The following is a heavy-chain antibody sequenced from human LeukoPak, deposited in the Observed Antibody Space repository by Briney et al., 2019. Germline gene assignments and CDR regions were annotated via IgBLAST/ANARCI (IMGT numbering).Heavy chain of an antibody. D-gene: IGHD3-22*01. J-gene: IGHJ5*01. Sequence: PGGSLRLSCAASGFTFDDCAMHWVRQTPGKGLEWVSLISGDGGSTYYADSVKGRFTISRDNGKNSLYLQMNSLRTEDTALYYCAKADAPYYDTSGWWFDYWGQGTPVTVSS. CDR2: ISGDGGST. CDR1: GFTFDDCA. CDR3: AKADAPYYDTSGWWFDY. V-gene: IGHV3-43*02.